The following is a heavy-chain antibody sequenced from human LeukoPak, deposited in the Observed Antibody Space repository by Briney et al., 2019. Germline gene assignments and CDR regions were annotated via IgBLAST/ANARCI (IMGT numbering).Heavy chain of an antibody. CDR2: INPNSGGT. CDR3: AIVYCSSTSCSFDC. V-gene: IGHV1-2*06. D-gene: IGHD2-2*01. Sequence: ASVKVSCKASGYTFTGYYMHWVRQAPGQGLEWMGRINPNSGGTNYAQKFQGRVTMTRDTSISTAYMELSRLRSGDTAVYYCAIVYCSSTSCSFDCWGQGTLVTVSS. CDR1: GYTFTGYY. J-gene: IGHJ4*02.